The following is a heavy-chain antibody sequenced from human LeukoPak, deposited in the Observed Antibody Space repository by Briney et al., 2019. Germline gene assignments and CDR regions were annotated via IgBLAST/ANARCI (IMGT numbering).Heavy chain of an antibody. CDR3: AREVGYSYGYYMDV. V-gene: IGHV3-11*04. J-gene: IGHJ6*03. Sequence: PGGSLRLSCAASRFTFSDYYMSWIRQAPGKGLEWVSYVISSGGTIYYADSVKGRFTISRDNAKNSLYLQMNSLRAEDTAVYYCAREVGYSYGYYMDVWGKGTTVTVSS. CDR1: RFTFSDYY. CDR2: VISSGGTI. D-gene: IGHD5-18*01.